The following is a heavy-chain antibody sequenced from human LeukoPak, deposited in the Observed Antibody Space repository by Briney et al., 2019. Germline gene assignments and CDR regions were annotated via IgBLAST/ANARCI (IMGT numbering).Heavy chain of an antibody. Sequence: SVKVSCKASGGTFSSYAISWVRQAPGQGLEWMGGIIPIFGTANHAQKFQGRVTITADESTSTAYMELSSLRSEDTAVYYCARERGGSGSYYIPCFDYWGQGTLVTVSS. CDR1: GGTFSSYA. V-gene: IGHV1-69*13. D-gene: IGHD3-10*01. CDR2: IIPIFGTA. J-gene: IGHJ4*02. CDR3: ARERGGSGSYYIPCFDY.